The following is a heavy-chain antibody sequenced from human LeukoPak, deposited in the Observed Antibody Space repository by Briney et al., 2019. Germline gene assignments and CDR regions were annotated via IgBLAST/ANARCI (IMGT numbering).Heavy chain of an antibody. CDR2: ISGSGGST. V-gene: IGHV3-23*01. CDR1: GFTFSSYA. CDR3: AKALYCTNGVCSLDY. D-gene: IGHD2-8*01. J-gene: IGHJ4*02. Sequence: GGSLRLSCAASGFTFSSYAMSWVRQAPGKGLEWVSAISGSGGSTYYADSVKGRFTISRDNSKNTLYLQMNSLRAEDTAVYYCAKALYCTNGVCSLDYWGQGTLVTVSS.